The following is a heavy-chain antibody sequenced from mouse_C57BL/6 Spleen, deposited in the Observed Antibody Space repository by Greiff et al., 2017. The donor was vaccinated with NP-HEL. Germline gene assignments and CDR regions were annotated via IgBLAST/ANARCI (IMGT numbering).Heavy chain of an antibody. J-gene: IGHJ4*01. CDR3: ARDSPLGLLSPYAMDY. Sequence: EESGPGLVKPSQSLSLTCSVTGYSITSGYYWNWIRQFPGNKLEWMGYISYDGSNKYNPTLKNRISITRETSKNQFFLKLNSVTTEDTATYYCARDSPLGLLSPYAMDYWGQGTSVTVSS. CDR1: GYSITSGYY. CDR2: ISYDGSN. D-gene: IGHD2-10*01. V-gene: IGHV3-6*01.